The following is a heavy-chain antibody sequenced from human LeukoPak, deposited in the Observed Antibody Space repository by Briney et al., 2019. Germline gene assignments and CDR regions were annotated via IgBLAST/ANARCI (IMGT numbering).Heavy chain of an antibody. CDR3: AKDLGKWELLSAFDI. CDR2: ISGSGGST. D-gene: IGHD1-26*01. Sequence: GGSLRLPCAASGFTFSSYAMSWVRQAPGKGLEWVSAISGSGGSTYYADSVKGRFTISRDNSKNTLYLQMNSLRAEDTAVYYCAKDLGKWELLSAFDIWGQGTMVTVSS. J-gene: IGHJ3*02. CDR1: GFTFSSYA. V-gene: IGHV3-23*01.